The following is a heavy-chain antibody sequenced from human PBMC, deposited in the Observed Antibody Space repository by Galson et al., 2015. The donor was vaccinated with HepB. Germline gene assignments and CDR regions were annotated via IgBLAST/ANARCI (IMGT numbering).Heavy chain of an antibody. V-gene: IGHV4-39*01. CDR3: ARPLGPGGPYNWFDP. CDR1: GGSISSSSYY. D-gene: IGHD3-16*01. CDR2: IYYSRST. Sequence: ETLSLTCTVSGGSISSSSYYWGWIRQPPGKGLEWIGSIYYSRSTYYNPSLKSRVTISVDTSKNQFSLKLSSVTAADTAVYYCARPLGPGGPYNWFDPWGQGTLVTVSS. J-gene: IGHJ5*02.